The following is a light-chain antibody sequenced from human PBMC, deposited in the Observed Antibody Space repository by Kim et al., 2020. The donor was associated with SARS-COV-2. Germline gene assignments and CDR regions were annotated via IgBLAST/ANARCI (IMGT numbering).Light chain of an antibody. CDR2: GAS. CDR1: QSVISNY. J-gene: IGKJ1*01. Sequence: EFVLAQSPGTLSLSPGERATLSCRASQSVISNYLAWYQQRPGQPPRLLIYGASSRATGIPDRFSGSGSGTDFTLTISRLEPEDFAVYYCQQYGSSSTFGQGTKVEIK. CDR3: QQYGSSST. V-gene: IGKV3-20*01.